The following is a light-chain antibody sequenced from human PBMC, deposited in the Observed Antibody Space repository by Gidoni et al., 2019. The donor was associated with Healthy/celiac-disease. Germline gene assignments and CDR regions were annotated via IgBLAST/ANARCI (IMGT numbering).Light chain of an antibody. J-gene: IGKJ2*01. CDR2: GAS. CDR1: QSVSIN. Sequence: EIVMTQSPATLSVSPGERATLSCRASQSVSINLAWYQQKPGQAPRLLIYGASTRATGIPARFSGSGSGTEFTLTISSLQSEDFAVYYCQQYNNWPPYTFXXXTKLEIK. CDR3: QQYNNWPPYT. V-gene: IGKV3-15*01.